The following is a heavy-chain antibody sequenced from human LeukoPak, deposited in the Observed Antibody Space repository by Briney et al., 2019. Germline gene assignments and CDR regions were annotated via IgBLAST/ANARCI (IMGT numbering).Heavy chain of an antibody. CDR2: INDDGSKT. CDR3: AAPGCSSACYYYMDV. D-gene: IGHD2-2*01. CDR1: GFIFSSYA. V-gene: IGHV3-74*03. Sequence: GGSLRLSCAASGFIFSSYAMSWVRQAPGKGLVWVSRINDDGSKTTYADSVKGRFTISRDNAKNTLYLQMNSLRAEDTAVYYCAAPGCSSACYYYMDVWGKRTTVTVSS. J-gene: IGHJ6*03.